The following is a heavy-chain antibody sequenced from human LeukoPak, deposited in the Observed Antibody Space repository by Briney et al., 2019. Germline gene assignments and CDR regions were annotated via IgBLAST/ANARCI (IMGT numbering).Heavy chain of an antibody. D-gene: IGHD3-10*02. CDR3: ARAEMWVLRSSDH. CDR1: GFIFSSYA. V-gene: IGHV3-21*01. Sequence: GGSLRLSCAASGFIFSSYAFNWVRQAPGKGLEWVSFISAKSDNTYYADSVRGRFTISRDNAKNSLYLQVNSLRAEDTAVYFCARAEMWVLRSSDHWGQGTLVTVSS. CDR2: ISAKSDNT. J-gene: IGHJ4*02.